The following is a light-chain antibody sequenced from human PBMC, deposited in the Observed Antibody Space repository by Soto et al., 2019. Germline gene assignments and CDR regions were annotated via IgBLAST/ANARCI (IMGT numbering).Light chain of an antibody. CDR1: QSLVSSNGNTF. Sequence: DVVMTQSPLSLPVTLGQPASISCRSSQSLVSSNGNTFLIWFQQRPGQSPRRLIYKVSNRDSAVPDRVTGSGSGTDFTLEISRVEAEDVGVYYCMQATHWTWTFGQGTKVEIK. CDR2: KVS. V-gene: IGKV2-30*01. CDR3: MQATHWTWT. J-gene: IGKJ1*01.